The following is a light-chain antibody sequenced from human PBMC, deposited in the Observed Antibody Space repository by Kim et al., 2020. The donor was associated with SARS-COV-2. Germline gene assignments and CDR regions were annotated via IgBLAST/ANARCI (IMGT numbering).Light chain of an antibody. J-gene: IGKJ4*01. Sequence: SLSPGECATLSCRARQSVSPYLAWYQQKPGQAPRLLIYDASKRATGIPARFSGSGSGTDFTLTISSLEPDDFAVYYCQLRTNWLTSGGGTKVDIK. CDR2: DAS. CDR3: QLRTNWLT. V-gene: IGKV3-11*01. CDR1: QSVSPY.